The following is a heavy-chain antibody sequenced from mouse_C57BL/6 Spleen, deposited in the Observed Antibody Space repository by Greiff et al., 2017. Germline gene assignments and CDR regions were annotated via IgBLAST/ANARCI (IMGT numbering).Heavy chain of an antibody. CDR3: ARQGSNYHYYAMDY. CDR2: ISNLAYSI. V-gene: IGHV5-15*01. CDR1: GFTFSDYG. J-gene: IGHJ4*01. D-gene: IGHD2-5*01. Sequence: EVMLVESGGGLVQPGGSLKLSCAASGFTFSDYGMAWVRQAPRKGPEWVAFISNLAYSIYYADTVTGRFTISRENAKNTLYLEMSSLRSEDTAMYYCARQGSNYHYYAMDYWGQGTSVTVSS.